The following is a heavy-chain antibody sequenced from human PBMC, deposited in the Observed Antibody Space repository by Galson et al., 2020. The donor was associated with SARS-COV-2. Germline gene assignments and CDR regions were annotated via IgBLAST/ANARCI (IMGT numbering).Heavy chain of an antibody. J-gene: IGHJ4*02. CDR3: ARGLFQTTMVIVVFTGGSFYFDS. Sequence: SETLSLTCAVYGGYFSGHYWSWIRQSPGKGLEWIGEITQSGSVNYNPSLKSRVTISADTSKNQFSLELRSVTAADTAVYYCARGLFQTTMVIVVFTGGSFYFDSWGQGTLVSVSS. D-gene: IGHD3-22*01. CDR2: ITQSGSV. CDR1: GGYFSGHY. V-gene: IGHV4-34*01.